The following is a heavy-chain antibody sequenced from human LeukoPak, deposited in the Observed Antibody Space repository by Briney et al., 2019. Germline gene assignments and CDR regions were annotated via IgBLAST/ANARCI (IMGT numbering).Heavy chain of an antibody. D-gene: IGHD2-2*01. CDR2: INSDGSTT. V-gene: IGHV3-74*01. Sequence: GGSLRLSCAASGFTFSSNWMHWVRQAPGKGLVWVSRINSDGSTTSYADFVKGRFTISRDNSKNTLYLQMNSLRAEDTAVYYCARDSVGIVVVPAAFDYWGQGTLVTVSS. J-gene: IGHJ4*02. CDR1: GFTFSSNW. CDR3: ARDSVGIVVVPAAFDY.